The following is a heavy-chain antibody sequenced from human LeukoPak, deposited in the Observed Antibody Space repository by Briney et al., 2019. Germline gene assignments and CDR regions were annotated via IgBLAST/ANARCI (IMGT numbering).Heavy chain of an antibody. CDR3: AKDPQFGGSYLAWFDP. J-gene: IGHJ5*02. CDR2: IRYDGSNK. V-gene: IGHV3-30*02. Sequence: PGGSLRLSCAASGFTFSSYGMHWVRQAPGKGLEWVAFIRYDGSNKYYADSVKGRFTISRDNSKNTLYLQMNSLRAEDTAVYYCAKDPQFGGSYLAWFDPWGQGTLVTVSS. CDR1: GFTFSSYG. D-gene: IGHD1-26*01.